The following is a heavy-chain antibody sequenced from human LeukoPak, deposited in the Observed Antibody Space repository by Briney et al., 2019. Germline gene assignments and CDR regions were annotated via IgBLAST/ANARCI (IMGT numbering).Heavy chain of an antibody. CDR2: IYYSGST. J-gene: IGHJ5*02. CDR3: ARDKGAARPHNWFDP. V-gene: IGHV4-31*03. Sequence: SQSLSLSCTVSGCSISSGGYYWSWLRPHPGQGLDWTGDIYYSGSTYYNPSLKSRVTISVDTSKNHFSLKLSSVTAADTAVYYCARDKGAARPHNWFDPWGQGTLVTVSS. D-gene: IGHD6-6*01. CDR1: GCSISSGGYY.